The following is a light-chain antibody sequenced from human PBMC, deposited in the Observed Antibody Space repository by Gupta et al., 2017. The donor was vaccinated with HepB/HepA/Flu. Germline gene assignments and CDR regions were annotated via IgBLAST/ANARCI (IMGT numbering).Light chain of an antibody. Sequence: VLRQSSVTLSLSPGERATLSCRASQNIDNYLVWYQQQPGQAPSLLIYDASNLATRIPSRFRGSGSGTDFTLTISSLEPEDFAVYYCQQRSVLPWTFGQGTNVEIK. CDR1: QNIDNY. J-gene: IGKJ1*01. CDR2: DAS. CDR3: QQRSVLPWT. V-gene: IGKV3-11*01.